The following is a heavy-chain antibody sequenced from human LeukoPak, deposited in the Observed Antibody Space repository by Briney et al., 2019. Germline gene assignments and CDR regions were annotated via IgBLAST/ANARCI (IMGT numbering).Heavy chain of an antibody. V-gene: IGHV3-74*01. D-gene: IGHD2-21*01. Sequence: GGSLRLSCAASGLTLSNYWMHWVRQAPGKGLVWVSRMNNDGSGTTYADSVRGRFTISRDNAKNTLYLQMNSLRVEDTAVYFCAREIMVSREWYFDLWGRGTLVTVAS. CDR3: AREIMVSREWYFDL. CDR1: GLTLSNYW. J-gene: IGHJ2*01. CDR2: MNNDGSGT.